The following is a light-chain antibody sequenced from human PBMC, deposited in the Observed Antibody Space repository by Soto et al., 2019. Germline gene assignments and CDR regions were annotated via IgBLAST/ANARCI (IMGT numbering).Light chain of an antibody. J-gene: IGKJ4*01. Sequence: DIVMTQSPDSLAVSLGERATINCKSSQSMLYSSNNKNYLAWHQQKPGQPPKLLIYWASTRESGVPHRFSGSGSGTDFTLTISSLQAEDVAVYSCQQYYSTPLTFGGGTKVEIK. CDR1: QSMLYSSNNKNY. CDR2: WAS. V-gene: IGKV4-1*01. CDR3: QQYYSTPLT.